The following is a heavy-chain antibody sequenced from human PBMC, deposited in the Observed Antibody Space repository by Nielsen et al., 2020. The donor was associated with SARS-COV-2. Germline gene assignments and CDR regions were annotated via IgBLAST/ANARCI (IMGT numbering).Heavy chain of an antibody. CDR1: GGSISSYY. D-gene: IGHD3-3*01. Sequence: SETLSLTCTVSGGSISSYYWSWIRQPPGKGLEWSGYIYYSGSTNYNPSLKSRVTISVDTSKNQFSLKLSSVTAADTAVYYCARAARITIFGVVTHFDYWGQGTLVTVSS. CDR2: IYYSGST. CDR3: ARAARITIFGVVTHFDY. V-gene: IGHV4-59*12. J-gene: IGHJ4*02.